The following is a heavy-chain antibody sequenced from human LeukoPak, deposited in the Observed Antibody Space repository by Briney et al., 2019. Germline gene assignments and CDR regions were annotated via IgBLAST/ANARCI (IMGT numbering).Heavy chain of an antibody. CDR2: IYYSGST. Sequence: SETLSLTCTVSGGSINSYYWNWIRQPPGKGLEWIGYIYYSGSTNYNPSLKSRVTISVDTSKNQFSLKLSSVTAADTAVYYCARSVEGYCSGGSCYSYYYYMDVWGKGTTVTVSS. D-gene: IGHD2-15*01. CDR3: ARSVEGYCSGGSCYSYYYYMDV. J-gene: IGHJ6*03. V-gene: IGHV4-59*01. CDR1: GGSINSYY.